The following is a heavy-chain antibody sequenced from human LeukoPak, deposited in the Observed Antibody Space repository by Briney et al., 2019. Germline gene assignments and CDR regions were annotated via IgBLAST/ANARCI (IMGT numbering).Heavy chain of an antibody. CDR2: INHSGST. J-gene: IGHJ5*02. V-gene: IGHV4-34*01. CDR3: ARAPSSWRTNWFDP. Sequence: PPETLSLTCAVYGGSFSGYYWSWIRQPPGKGLEWIGEINHSGSTNYNPSLKSRVTISVDTSKNQFSLKLSSVTAADTAVYYCARAPSSWRTNWFDPWGQGTLVTVSS. CDR1: GGSFSGYY. D-gene: IGHD6-13*01.